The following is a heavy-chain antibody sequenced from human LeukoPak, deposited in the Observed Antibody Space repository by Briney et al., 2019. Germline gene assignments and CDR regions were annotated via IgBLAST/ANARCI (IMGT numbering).Heavy chain of an antibody. V-gene: IGHV1-18*01. Sequence: ASVKVSCKASGYTFTNYGISWVRQAPGQGLEWMGWIGAYSGNTNYAQKLQGRVTMTTDTSTNTAYMELRSLRSDDTAVYYCARDPPHSSGPTSPCFEYWGQGTLVTVSS. CDR1: GYTFTNYG. CDR2: IGAYSGNT. CDR3: ARDPPHSSGPTSPCFEY. D-gene: IGHD6-19*01. J-gene: IGHJ4*02.